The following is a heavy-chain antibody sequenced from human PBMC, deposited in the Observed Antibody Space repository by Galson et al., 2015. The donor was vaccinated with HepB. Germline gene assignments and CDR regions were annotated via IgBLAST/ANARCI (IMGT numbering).Heavy chain of an antibody. CDR1: GYTFTDYV. J-gene: IGHJ6*03. D-gene: IGHD3-3*01. CDR2: MNTNTGKP. Sequence: VKVSCKASGYTFTDYVVNWVRQAPGQGLEWMGWMNTNTGKPTYAPGFAGRFVFSLDTSVTTAYLQISSLETDDTAVYYCARPPLRFLDWLPYYDYYYMDVWGEGTTVTVSS. V-gene: IGHV7-4-1*02. CDR3: ARPPLRFLDWLPYYDYYYMDV.